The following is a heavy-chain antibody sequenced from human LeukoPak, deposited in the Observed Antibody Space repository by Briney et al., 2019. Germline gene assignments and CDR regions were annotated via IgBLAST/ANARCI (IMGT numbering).Heavy chain of an antibody. Sequence: SETLSLTCSVSGASFSTNYWSWIRQPPGRGLEWIGYVFDSGSTNYNPSLKSRVTISVDTSTKQFSLRLSSVTAADTAVYYCARRDGYNSFDYWGQGTLVTVSS. CDR2: VFDSGST. CDR1: GASFSTNY. V-gene: IGHV4-59*01. J-gene: IGHJ4*02. CDR3: ARRDGYNSFDY. D-gene: IGHD5-24*01.